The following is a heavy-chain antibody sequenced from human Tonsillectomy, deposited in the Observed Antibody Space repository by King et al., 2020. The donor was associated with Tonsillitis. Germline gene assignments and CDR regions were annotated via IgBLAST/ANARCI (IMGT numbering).Heavy chain of an antibody. V-gene: IGHV5-10-1*01. CDR3: VRQYVGGGDCYSWTRWFDP. D-gene: IGHD2-21*02. Sequence: QLVQSGAEVKKPGESLTISCKGSGYSFSSYWITWVRQMPGRGLEWVATIDPGDSFTTYSPSFQGHVTISADKSITTVYLQWSGLKASDTATHYCVRQYVGGGDCYSWTRWFDPGGQGPLLTVPS. J-gene: IGHJ5*02. CDR1: GYSFSSYW. CDR2: IDPGDSFT.